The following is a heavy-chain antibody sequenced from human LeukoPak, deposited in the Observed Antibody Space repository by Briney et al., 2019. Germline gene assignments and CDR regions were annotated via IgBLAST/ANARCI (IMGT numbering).Heavy chain of an antibody. V-gene: IGHV1-46*04. Sequence: GASVKVSCRTFGDTFTSQYIQWVRQAPGQGLEWMGLIKPHDGSTFYAQSLQGRVTLTRDTFTSTVYMDLSSLRSEDTAIYFCARNNVGSSGWTGLGFWGQGTLVTVSS. D-gene: IGHD6-19*01. CDR3: ARNNVGSSGWTGLGF. J-gene: IGHJ4*02. CDR1: GDTFTSQY. CDR2: IKPHDGST.